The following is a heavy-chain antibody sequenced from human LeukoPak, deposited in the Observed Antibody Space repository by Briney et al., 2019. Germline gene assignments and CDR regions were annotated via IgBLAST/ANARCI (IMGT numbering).Heavy chain of an antibody. CDR1: GFTFSSYA. V-gene: IGHV3-30-3*01. D-gene: IGHD6-13*01. Sequence: GRSLRLSCAASGFTFSSYAMHWVRQAPGKGLEWVAVISYDGSNKFYADSVKGRFTVSRDNSKNTLYLQMNSLRAEDSAVYYCARDRASGAAAHLFFDYWGQGTLVTVSS. J-gene: IGHJ4*02. CDR2: ISYDGSNK. CDR3: ARDRASGAAAHLFFDY.